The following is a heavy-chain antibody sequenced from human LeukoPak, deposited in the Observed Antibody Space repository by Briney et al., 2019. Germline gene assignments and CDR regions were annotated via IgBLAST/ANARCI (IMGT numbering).Heavy chain of an antibody. V-gene: IGHV3-30*18. Sequence: GRSLRLSCAASGFTFSSYGMHWVRQAPGKGLEWVAVISYAGSNKYYAASVKGRFTISRDNSKNTLYLQMNSLRAEDTAVYYCAKTAPVLRYFDIDYGGQGTLVSVS. CDR1: GFTFSSYG. CDR2: ISYAGSNK. CDR3: AKTAPVLRYFDIDY. J-gene: IGHJ4*02. D-gene: IGHD3-9*01.